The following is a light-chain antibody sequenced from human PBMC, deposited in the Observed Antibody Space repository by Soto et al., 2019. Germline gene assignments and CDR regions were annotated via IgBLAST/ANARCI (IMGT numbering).Light chain of an antibody. V-gene: IGKV3-15*01. CDR3: QQYNSWPPIT. Sequence: IVMTHAPATLSVSPGEIATLSFRASQSVGSKLAWYQQKPGQAPRLLIYGAVTRATGIPARFSGSGSGTEFTLTISSLQSEDFAAYYCQQYNSWPPITFGQGTRLEIK. CDR1: QSVGSK. J-gene: IGKJ5*01. CDR2: GAV.